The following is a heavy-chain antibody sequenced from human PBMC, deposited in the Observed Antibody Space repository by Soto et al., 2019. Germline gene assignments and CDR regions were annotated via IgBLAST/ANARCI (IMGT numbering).Heavy chain of an antibody. CDR3: PRGFDIIVAWGLFAF. V-gene: IGHV1-18*01. J-gene: IGHJ3*01. CDR2: ICAYNATT. Sequence: GASVKVSCKASGYTFTSYGISWVGQAPGQGREWMGWICAYNATTTSAQPLKGSVPMTTHTPTTPAYLDLRSLRPDATPFFYFPRGFDIIVAWGLFAFWAQGTLVPV. CDR1: GYTFTSYG. D-gene: IGHD2-2*01.